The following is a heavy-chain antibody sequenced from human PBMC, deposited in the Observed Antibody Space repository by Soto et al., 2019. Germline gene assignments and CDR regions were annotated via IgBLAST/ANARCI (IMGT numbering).Heavy chain of an antibody. CDR2: ISADGGST. CDR3: AKLIYSGSSQFDS. J-gene: IGHJ4*02. D-gene: IGHD6-6*01. Sequence: PGGSLRLSCAASGFTFSNSALSWVRQAPGKGLEWVSGISADGGSTYYADSVKGRFTVSRDNSQNTLYLQMNRLRAEDTAVYYCAKLIYSGSSQFDSWGQGTLVTVSS. V-gene: IGHV3-23*01. CDR1: GFTFSNSA.